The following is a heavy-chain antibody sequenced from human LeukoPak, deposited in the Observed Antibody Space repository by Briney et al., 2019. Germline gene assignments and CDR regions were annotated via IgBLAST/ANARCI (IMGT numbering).Heavy chain of an antibody. Sequence: GGSLRLSCAASGFTFSSYAMSWVRQAPGKGLEWVSAISGSGGSTYYADSVKGRFTISRDNSKNTLYLQMNSLRAEDTAVYYCAKGDPYGSGTTYPLDYFDYWGRGTLVTVSS. D-gene: IGHD3-10*01. V-gene: IGHV3-23*01. CDR2: ISGSGGST. CDR3: AKGDPYGSGTTYPLDYFDY. CDR1: GFTFSSYA. J-gene: IGHJ4*02.